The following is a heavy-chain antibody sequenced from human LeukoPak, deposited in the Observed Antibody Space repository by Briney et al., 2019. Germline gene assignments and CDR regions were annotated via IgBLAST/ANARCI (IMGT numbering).Heavy chain of an antibody. D-gene: IGHD3-10*01. CDR1: GFTFSSYA. Sequence: PGGSLRLSCAASGFTFSSYAMSWVRQAPGKGLEWLANIKQDGSEKYYVDSVEGRFTISRDNAKNSLYLQMNSLRAEDTAVYYCARSYYGSGTSYGMDVWGQGTTVTVSS. V-gene: IGHV3-7*01. J-gene: IGHJ6*02. CDR3: ARSYYGSGTSYGMDV. CDR2: IKQDGSEK.